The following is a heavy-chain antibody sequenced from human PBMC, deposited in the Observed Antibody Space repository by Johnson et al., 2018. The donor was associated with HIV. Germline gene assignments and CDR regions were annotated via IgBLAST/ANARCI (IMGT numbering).Heavy chain of an antibody. D-gene: IGHD4-23*01. CDR1: GFTFSSYA. Sequence: VQLVESGGGVVQPGRSLRLSCAASGFTFSSYAMHWVRQAPGKGLEWVSALSYDASNNYYADSVKGRFTISRDNSKNTVYLQMDSLRGEDTAVYYCARDPGNGGRPFDAFDIWGQGTMVTVSS. V-gene: IGHV3-30*04. CDR2: LSYDASNN. J-gene: IGHJ3*02. CDR3: ARDPGNGGRPFDAFDI.